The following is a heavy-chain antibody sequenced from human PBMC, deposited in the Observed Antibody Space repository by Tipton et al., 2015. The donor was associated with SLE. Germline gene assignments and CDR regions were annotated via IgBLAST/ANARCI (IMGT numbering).Heavy chain of an antibody. Sequence: TLSLTCTVSGGSIRGYYWSWIRQPPGNGLERIGEINHSGSTNYNPSLKSRVTISVDTSKNQFSLKLSSVTAADTAVYYCARGLPATSWFDPWGQGTLVTVSS. CDR2: INHSGST. D-gene: IGHD1-26*01. V-gene: IGHV4-34*01. CDR3: ARGLPATSWFDP. J-gene: IGHJ5*02. CDR1: GGSIRGYY.